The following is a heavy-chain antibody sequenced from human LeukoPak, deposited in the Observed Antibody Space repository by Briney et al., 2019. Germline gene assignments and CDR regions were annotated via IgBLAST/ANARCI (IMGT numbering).Heavy chain of an antibody. CDR2: INTNTGNP. D-gene: IGHD3-22*01. CDR3: ARERVGDYYDSSGYSDAFDI. CDR1: GYTFTSYA. V-gene: IGHV7-4-1*02. Sequence: ASVKVSCKASGYTFTSYAMNWVRQAPGQGLEWMGWINTNTGNPTYAQGFTGRFVFSLDTSVSTAYLQISSLKAEDTAVYYCARERVGDYYDSSGYSDAFDIWGQGTMVTVSS. J-gene: IGHJ3*02.